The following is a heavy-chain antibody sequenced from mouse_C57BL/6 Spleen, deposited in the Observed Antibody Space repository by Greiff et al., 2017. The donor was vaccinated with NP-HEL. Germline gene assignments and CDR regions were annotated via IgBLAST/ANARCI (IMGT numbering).Heavy chain of an antibody. CDR1: GFTIKNTY. CDR2: IDPANGNT. J-gene: IGHJ3*01. V-gene: IGHV14-3*01. CDR3: ARDYYGSSPWWCAY. Sequence: VQLQQSVAELVRPGASVKLSCTASGFTIKNTYMHWVKQRPEQGLEWIGRIDPANGNTKYAPKFQGKATITADTSSNTAYLQLSSLTSEDTAIYYGARDYYGSSPWWCAYWGQWTLVTGSA. D-gene: IGHD1-1*01.